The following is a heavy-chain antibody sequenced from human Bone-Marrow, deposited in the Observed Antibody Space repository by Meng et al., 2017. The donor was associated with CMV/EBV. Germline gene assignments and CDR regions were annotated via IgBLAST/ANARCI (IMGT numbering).Heavy chain of an antibody. V-gene: IGHV3-74*01. D-gene: IGHD3-3*01. CDR1: GFTFSTSW. CDR3: TRDSFEWQLLGNFDV. CDR2: INSDGSST. J-gene: IGHJ3*01. Sequence: SGFTFSTSWMHWVRQGPGKGLEWVSRINSDGSSTKYADSVKGRFTISRDNAKNTLYLQLNSLRAEDTAVYYCTRDSFEWQLLGNFDVWGRGTVVTVSS.